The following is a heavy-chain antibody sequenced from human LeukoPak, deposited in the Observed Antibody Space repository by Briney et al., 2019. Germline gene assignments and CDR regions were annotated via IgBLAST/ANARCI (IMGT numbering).Heavy chain of an antibody. J-gene: IGHJ4*02. CDR3: AKLTVVDTEIDY. V-gene: IGHV3-30*02. Sequence: GGAPRPSRAASGFTLRSYWMASGRPGPGQGVGGVAFIRYDGSNKYYADSVRGRFTISRDNSKNTLYLQMNSLRAEDTAVYYCAKLTVVDTEIDYRGQGTLVTVSS. D-gene: IGHD5-18*01. CDR2: IRYDGSNK. CDR1: GFTLRSYW.